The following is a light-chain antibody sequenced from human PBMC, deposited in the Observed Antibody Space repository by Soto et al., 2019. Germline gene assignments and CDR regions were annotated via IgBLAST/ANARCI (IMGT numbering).Light chain of an antibody. V-gene: IGLV1-51*02. J-gene: IGLJ2*01. CDR1: SSNIGNNY. CDR2: ENN. Sequence: QAVLTQPPSVSAAPGQKVTISCSGSSSNIGNNYVSWYQQLPGTAPKLLIYENNKRPSGIPDRFSGSKSGTSATLGITGLQTGDEADYYCGTWDSSLSAFGGETKVTVL. CDR3: GTWDSSLSA.